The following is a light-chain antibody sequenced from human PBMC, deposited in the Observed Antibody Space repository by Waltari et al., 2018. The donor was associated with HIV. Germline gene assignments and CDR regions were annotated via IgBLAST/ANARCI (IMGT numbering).Light chain of an antibody. CDR3: QSYDSSLSGSYV. Sequence: QSVLTQPPSVSGAPGQRASISCTGTSSNLRPGYDVHWYQQLPGTAPKLLIYGNSNRPSGVPDRVSGSKSGTSASLAITGLQAEDEADYYCQSYDSSLSGSYVFGTGTKVTVL. CDR1: SSNLRPGYD. CDR2: GNS. J-gene: IGLJ1*01. V-gene: IGLV1-40*01.